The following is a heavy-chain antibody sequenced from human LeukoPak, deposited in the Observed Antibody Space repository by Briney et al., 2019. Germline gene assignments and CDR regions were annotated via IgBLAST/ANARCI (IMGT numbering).Heavy chain of an antibody. CDR2: TKQDVSEK. D-gene: IGHD5-24*01. Sequence: PGGSLRPSCAPSAFTSSNDWMSWDRQAPEEGMEWVANTKQDVSEKYYVDSVKGRFTLSRDNAKNSLYLKMNSLRAEDTAVYYCASSRDFFFDYWGQGALVTVFS. J-gene: IGHJ4*02. CDR3: ASSRDFFFDY. V-gene: IGHV3-7*01. CDR1: AFTSSNDW.